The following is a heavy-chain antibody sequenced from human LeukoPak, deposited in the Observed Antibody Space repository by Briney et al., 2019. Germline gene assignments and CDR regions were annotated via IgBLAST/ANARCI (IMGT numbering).Heavy chain of an antibody. Sequence: PGGSLRLSCVVSGFTFSSYAMSWVRQAPGKGLEWVSAISGSGANTYFADSVKGRFTISRDNSKNTLYLQMNSLRAEDTAVYYCARDPTVGDAYYPLGYFDYWGQGTLVTVSS. J-gene: IGHJ4*02. V-gene: IGHV3-23*01. CDR3: ARDPTVGDAYYPLGYFDY. CDR1: GFTFSSYA. CDR2: ISGSGANT. D-gene: IGHD5-24*01.